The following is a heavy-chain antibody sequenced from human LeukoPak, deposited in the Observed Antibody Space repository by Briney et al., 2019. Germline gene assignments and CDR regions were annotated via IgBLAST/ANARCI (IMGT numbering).Heavy chain of an antibody. Sequence: GGSLRLSCAASGFTFDDYGMSWVRQAPGKGLEWVAFIRSDGSNKYYADSVKGRFTISRDNSKNSLYLQMNSLRAEDTALYYCARDGDPLNYYDSSGYMRYWGQGTLVTVSS. V-gene: IGHV3-30*02. CDR1: GFTFDDYG. J-gene: IGHJ4*02. D-gene: IGHD3-22*01. CDR3: ARDGDPLNYYDSSGYMRY. CDR2: IRSDGSNK.